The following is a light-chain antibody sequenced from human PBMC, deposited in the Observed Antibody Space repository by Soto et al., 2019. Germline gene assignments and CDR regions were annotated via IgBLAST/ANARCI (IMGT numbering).Light chain of an antibody. CDR1: SSDVGGYNY. Sequence: QSALTQPASVSGSPGQSITISCTGTSSDVGGYNYVSWYQQHPAKAPKLMIYDVSSRPSGVSYRFSGSKSGNTASLTISGLRTEDEADYYCSSYTSSSIVIFGGGTKVTVL. V-gene: IGLV2-14*01. CDR2: DVS. J-gene: IGLJ2*01. CDR3: SSYTSSSIVI.